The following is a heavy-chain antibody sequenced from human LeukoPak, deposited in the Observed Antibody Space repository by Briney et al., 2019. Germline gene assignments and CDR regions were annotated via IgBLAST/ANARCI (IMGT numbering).Heavy chain of an antibody. Sequence: PGGSLRLSCAASGFTFSSYSMNWVRQAPGKGLEWVSYISSSSSTIYYADSVKGRFTISRDNAKNSLYLQMNSLRAEDTAVYYCARAGNYGDIDYWGQGTLVTVSS. V-gene: IGHV3-48*01. J-gene: IGHJ4*02. CDR1: GFTFSSYS. CDR3: ARAGNYGDIDY. CDR2: ISSSSSTI. D-gene: IGHD4-17*01.